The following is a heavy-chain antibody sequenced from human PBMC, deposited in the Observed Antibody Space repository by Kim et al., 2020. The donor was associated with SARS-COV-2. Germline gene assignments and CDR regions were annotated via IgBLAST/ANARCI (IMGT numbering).Heavy chain of an antibody. J-gene: IGHJ5*02. V-gene: IGHV4-31*03. CDR2: VYYSGAT. CDR1: GVSITSGGHY. Sequence: SETLSLTCNVSGVSITSGGHYWSWIRQDPGKVLQWIGYVYYSGATYSNPSLKIRVTMSVDTSTNQFSLELSSVTAADTAIYYCARDSDGYSHIDLWGQGTLVTVAS. CDR3: ARDSDGYSHIDL. D-gene: IGHD4-4*01.